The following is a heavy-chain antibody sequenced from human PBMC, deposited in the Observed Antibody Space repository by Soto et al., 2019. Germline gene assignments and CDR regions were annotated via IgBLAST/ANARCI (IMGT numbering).Heavy chain of an antibody. J-gene: IGHJ3*01. CDR1: GFIFNSYA. CDR3: TNDPQVPAYVSNGFDF. Sequence: QVQLVESGGGVVQPGRSLRLSCAGSGFIFNSYAMHWVRQAPGKGLEWVAVISAGGSEKYADSVKGRFIISRENSQRTVYVQMIGLRSEHTAVYYCTNDPQVPAYVSNGFDFWCQGTIVTVSS. D-gene: IGHD2-2*01. CDR2: ISAGGSEK. V-gene: IGHV3-30*18.